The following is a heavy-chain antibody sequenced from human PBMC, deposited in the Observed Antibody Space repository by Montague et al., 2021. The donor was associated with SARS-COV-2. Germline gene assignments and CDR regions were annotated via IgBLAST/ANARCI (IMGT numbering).Heavy chain of an antibody. CDR2: IPYSACT. Sequence: SETLSLTCTVSVHSISSGNYARSGRQHPGTPVAVVGRIPYSACTYYNPSLKSRVTISVDTSKNQFSLKLSSVTAAATAVYYSWGGVGAPYYYYGMDVWGQGTTVTVSS. J-gene: IGHJ6*02. CDR1: VHSISSGNY. D-gene: IGHD1-26*01. CDR3: WGGVGAPYYYYGMDV. V-gene: IGHV4-38-2*02.